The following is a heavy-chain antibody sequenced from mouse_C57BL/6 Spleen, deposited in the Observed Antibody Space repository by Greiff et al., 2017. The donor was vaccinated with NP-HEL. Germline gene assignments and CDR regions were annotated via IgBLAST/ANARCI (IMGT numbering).Heavy chain of an antibody. CDR3: ARRKGPDY. J-gene: IGHJ2*01. CDR2: IDPSDSYT. CDR1: GYTFTSYW. Sequence: VQLQQSGAELVKPGASVKLSCKASGYTFTSYWMQWVKQRPGQGLEWIGEIDPSDSYTNYNQKVKGKATLTVDTSSSTAYMQLSSLTSEDSAVYYCARRKGPDYWGQGTTLTVSS. D-gene: IGHD3-3*01. V-gene: IGHV1-50*01.